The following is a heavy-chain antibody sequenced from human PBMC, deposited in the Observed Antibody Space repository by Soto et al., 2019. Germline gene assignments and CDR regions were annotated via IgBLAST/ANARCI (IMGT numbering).Heavy chain of an antibody. D-gene: IGHD2-2*01. V-gene: IGHV1-2*04. Sequence: ASVKVSCKASGYTFTDYFLHWVRQAPGQGLEWMGWVNPNSGGTSYAQKFKDWVTMTRDTSINTAYMELRRLRSDDTALYFCARETSRTAFDMWGQGTMVTVSS. CDR2: VNPNSGGT. CDR3: ARETSRTAFDM. J-gene: IGHJ3*02. CDR1: GYTFTDYF.